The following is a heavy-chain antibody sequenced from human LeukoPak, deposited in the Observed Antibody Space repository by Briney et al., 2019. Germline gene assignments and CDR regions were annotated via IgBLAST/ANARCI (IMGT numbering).Heavy chain of an antibody. CDR2: IKQHGSET. V-gene: IGHV3-7*04. CDR3: ARVGPPYGMDG. J-gene: IGHJ6*02. CDR1: GFTSGTYW. Sequence: PGRSLRLSRVVSGFTSGTYWMSCVRRAPGKGRKAVAKIKQHGSETYYVDSVKGRFAISRDNPRNSLYLQMNSLRVEDTAVYYCARVGPPYGMDGWVQGTTV.